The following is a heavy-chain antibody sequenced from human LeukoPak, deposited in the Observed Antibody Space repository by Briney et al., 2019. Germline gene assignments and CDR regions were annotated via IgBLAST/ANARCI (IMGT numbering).Heavy chain of an antibody. J-gene: IGHJ5*02. CDR1: GFTFSSYS. CDR2: ISSSSSYI. CDR3: ARYCSSTSCYTAYSWCDL. Sequence: GGSLRLSCADSGFTFSSYSLNWVRQAPGKGLEWVSSISSSSSYIYYADSVKGRFTISIDNAKNSLYLQMNSLRAEDTAVYYCARYCSSTSCYTAYSWCDLGGQGTLVTVSS. V-gene: IGHV3-21*01. D-gene: IGHD2-2*02.